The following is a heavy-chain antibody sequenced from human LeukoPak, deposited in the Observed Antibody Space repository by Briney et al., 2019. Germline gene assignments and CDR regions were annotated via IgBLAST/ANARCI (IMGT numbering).Heavy chain of an antibody. Sequence: GQSLRLSCAASGFTFSSRWMGWVRQAPGEGGELVANINNDGSTQYYVGSVKRRFTISRHNARNSLFLQMNSLRAEDTAVYYCAKHGDYSFEDWGQGTLVTVSS. CDR1: GFTFSSRW. CDR2: INNDGSTQ. CDR3: AKHGDYSFED. J-gene: IGHJ4*02. V-gene: IGHV3-7*01. D-gene: IGHD4-17*01.